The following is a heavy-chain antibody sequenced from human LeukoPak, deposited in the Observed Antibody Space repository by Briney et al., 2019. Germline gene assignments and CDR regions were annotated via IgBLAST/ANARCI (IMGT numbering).Heavy chain of an antibody. V-gene: IGHV4-59*01. CDR3: ARTRFDAFDI. Sequence: PSETLSLTCTVSGGSISSYYWSWIRQPPGKGLEWIGYIYYSGSTNYNPSLKSRVTISVDTSKNQFSLKLSSVTAADTAVYYCARTRFDAFDIWGRGTRVTVSS. CDR1: GGSISSYY. D-gene: IGHD3-10*01. J-gene: IGHJ3*02. CDR2: IYYSGST.